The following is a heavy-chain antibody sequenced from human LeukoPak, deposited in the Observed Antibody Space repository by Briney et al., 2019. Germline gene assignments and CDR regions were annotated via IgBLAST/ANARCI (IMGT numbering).Heavy chain of an antibody. Sequence: SETLSLTCAVYGGSFSGYYWSWIRQPPAKGLEWVGEINHSGSTNYNPSLTSRGTISVDTSKNQFSLELSSVTAADTAVYYCARRTGYSSGWYAGYYYYYMDVWGKGTTVTVSS. V-gene: IGHV4-34*01. J-gene: IGHJ6*03. CDR2: INHSGST. D-gene: IGHD6-19*01. CDR1: GGSFSGYY. CDR3: ARRTGYSSGWYAGYYYYYMDV.